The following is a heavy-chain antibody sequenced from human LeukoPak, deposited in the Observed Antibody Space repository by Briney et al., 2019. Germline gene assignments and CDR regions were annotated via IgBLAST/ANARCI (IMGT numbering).Heavy chain of an antibody. CDR3: EKRAIVATRGYYYYGMDV. Sequence: GRSLRLSCAASGFTFSSYGMHWVRQAPGKGLEWVAVISYDGSNKYYADSVKGRFTISRDNAKNTLYLQMNSLRAGDTAVYYCEKRAIVATRGYYYYGMDVWGQGTTVTVSS. CDR1: GFTFSSYG. J-gene: IGHJ6*02. D-gene: IGHD5-12*01. V-gene: IGHV3-30*18. CDR2: ISYDGSNK.